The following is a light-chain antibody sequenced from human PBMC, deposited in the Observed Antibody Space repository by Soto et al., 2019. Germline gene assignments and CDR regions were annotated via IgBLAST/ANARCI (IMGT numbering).Light chain of an antibody. CDR2: DVS. CDR1: SSDVGGYNY. Sequence: QSVLTXPASVSGSPGQSITISCTGTSSDVGGYNYVSWHQQHPGKAPKLMIYDVSNRPSGVSNRFSGSKSGNTASLTISGLQAEDEADYYCSSYTSSSISYVFGTGTKVTVL. V-gene: IGLV2-14*01. J-gene: IGLJ1*01. CDR3: SSYTSSSISYV.